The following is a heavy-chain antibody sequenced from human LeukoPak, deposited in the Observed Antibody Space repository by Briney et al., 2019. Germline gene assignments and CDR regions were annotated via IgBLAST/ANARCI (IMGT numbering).Heavy chain of an antibody. CDR3: ARVARYFDPSVFDY. CDR1: GGSISSYY. D-gene: IGHD3-9*01. J-gene: IGHJ4*02. V-gene: IGHV4-59*01. CDR2: IYYSGST. Sequence: PSETLSLPCTVSGGSISSYYWSWIRQPPGKGLEWIGYIYYSGSTNYDPSLKSRVTISVDTSKNQFSLKLSSVTAADTAVYYCARVARYFDPSVFDYWGQGTLVTVSS.